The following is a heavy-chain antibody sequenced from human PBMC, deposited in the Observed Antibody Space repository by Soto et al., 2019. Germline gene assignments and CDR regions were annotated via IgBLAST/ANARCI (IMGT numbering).Heavy chain of an antibody. J-gene: IGHJ3*02. CDR3: AKDGDTSSFPYDAFDI. V-gene: IGHV3-23*01. Sequence: GGSLRLSCAASGFTFSSYAMTWVRQAPGKGLEWVSAISGSGGSTYFADSVKGRFTIFRDNSKNTLYLQMNSLRAEDTAVYYCAKDGDTSSFPYDAFDIWGQGTTVTVSS. D-gene: IGHD6-6*01. CDR1: GFTFSSYA. CDR2: ISGSGGST.